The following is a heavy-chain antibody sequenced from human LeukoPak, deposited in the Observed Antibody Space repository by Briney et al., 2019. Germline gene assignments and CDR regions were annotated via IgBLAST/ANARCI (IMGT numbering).Heavy chain of an antibody. CDR3: ARAPGDWAYYFDY. J-gene: IGHJ4*02. CDR1: GYTFTGYY. V-gene: IGHV1-2*02. D-gene: IGHD3/OR15-3a*01. CDR2: INPNSGGT. Sequence: ASVKVSCKASGYTFTGYYIHWVRQAPGQGLEWMGWINPNSGGTNYAQKFQGRVTMTRDTSISTAYMELSRLRSDDTAVYYCARAPGDWAYYFDYWGQGTLVTVSS.